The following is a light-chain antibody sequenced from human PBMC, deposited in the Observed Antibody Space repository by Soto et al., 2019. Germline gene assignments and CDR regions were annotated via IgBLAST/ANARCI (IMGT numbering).Light chain of an antibody. V-gene: IGKV1-27*01. Sequence: IHMTHSPSSLSASVGEIVTITFRAIRPISNYLAWYQQKPGKIPNLLIYAASTLQAGVPSRFSGSGSGTDFTPTISRLEPEDFALYYCHQYVSSPWAFGQGTKVDIK. J-gene: IGKJ1*01. CDR1: RPISNY. CDR2: AAS. CDR3: HQYVSSPWA.